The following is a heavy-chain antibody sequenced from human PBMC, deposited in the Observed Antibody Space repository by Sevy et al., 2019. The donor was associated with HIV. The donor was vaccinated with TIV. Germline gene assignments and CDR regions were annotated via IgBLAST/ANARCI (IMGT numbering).Heavy chain of an antibody. V-gene: IGHV1-2*02. CDR2: INPNSGGT. Sequence: ASVKVSCKASGYTFTGYYMHWVRQAPGQGLEWMGWINPNSGGTNYAQKFQGRVTMTRDTSISKAYMELSRLRSDDTAVYYCGIEFDSKGGYCSSTSCRIGLPGNYYYYGMDVWGKGTTVTVSS. J-gene: IGHJ6*04. D-gene: IGHD2-2*01. CDR3: GIEFDSKGGYCSSTSCRIGLPGNYYYYGMDV. CDR1: GYTFTGYY.